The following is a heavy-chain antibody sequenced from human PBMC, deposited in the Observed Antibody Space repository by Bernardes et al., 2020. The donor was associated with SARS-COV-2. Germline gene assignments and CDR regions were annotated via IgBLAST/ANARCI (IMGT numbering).Heavy chain of an antibody. CDR3: ASDYIDSSGYYSESAY. V-gene: IGHV3-48*01. CDR2: ISGSSSTI. J-gene: IGHJ4*02. D-gene: IGHD3-22*01. Sequence: GGSLRLSCAASGFTFSSYSMNWVRQAPGKGLEWLSYISGSSSTIYYADSVKGRFTISRDNAKSSLYLQMNSLRAEDTAVYYCASDYIDSSGYYSESAYWGQGTLVTVSS. CDR1: GFTFSSYS.